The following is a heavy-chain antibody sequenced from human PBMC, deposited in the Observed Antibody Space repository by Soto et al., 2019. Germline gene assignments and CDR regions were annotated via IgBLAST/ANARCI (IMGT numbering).Heavy chain of an antibody. CDR1: GGTFGSCA. V-gene: IGHV1-69*13. CDR3: AREAPYCTSATCPKFYDMDV. CDR2: IIPILNSP. Sequence: SVKVSCKASGGTFGSCAITWVRRAPGQGLEWLGGIIPILNSPAYAQKFQARVVITADEITNTAYMELNSLRFDDTAVYYCAREAPYCTSATCPKFYDMDVWGQGTTVTVSS. D-gene: IGHD2-2*01. J-gene: IGHJ6*02.